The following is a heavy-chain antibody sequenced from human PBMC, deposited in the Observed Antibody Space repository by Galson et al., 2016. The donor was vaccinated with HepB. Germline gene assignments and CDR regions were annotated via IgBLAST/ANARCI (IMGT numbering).Heavy chain of an antibody. J-gene: IGHJ5*02. CDR3: ANVWSRKGGPARNNFAA. V-gene: IGHV3-9*01. D-gene: IGHD6-6*01. CDR1: GFSFDDYA. CDR2: ISWSGDIL. Sequence: SLRLSCAASGFSFDDYAIHWVRQAPGKGLEWVSGISWSGDILGYADSVKGRFTISRDNAKNSLYLQMNSLRPEDTALYYCANVWSRKGGPARNNFAAWGPGNLGTVSS.